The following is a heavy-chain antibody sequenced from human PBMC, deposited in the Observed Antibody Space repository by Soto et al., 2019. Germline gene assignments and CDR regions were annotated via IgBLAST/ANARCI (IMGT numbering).Heavy chain of an antibody. CDR1: GYTFTSYD. V-gene: IGHV1-8*01. D-gene: IGHD3-3*01. J-gene: IGHJ6*02. Sequence: ASVKVSCKASGYTFTSYDINWVRQATGQGLEWMGWMNPNSGNTGYAQKFQGRVTMTRNTSISTAYMELSSLRSEDTAVYYCARSGVLRFLADYYGMDVRGQGTTVT. CDR2: MNPNSGNT. CDR3: ARSGVLRFLADYYGMDV.